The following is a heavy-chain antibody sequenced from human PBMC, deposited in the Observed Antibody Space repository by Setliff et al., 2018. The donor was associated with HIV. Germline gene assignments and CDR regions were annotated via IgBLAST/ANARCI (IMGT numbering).Heavy chain of an antibody. CDR2: IYSGGTT. V-gene: IGHV4-61*09. D-gene: IGHD2-15*01. CDR3: ARGHVVGTSRYFDF. Sequence: PSETLSLTCSVSGGSIRSGLNYWTWIRQPAGKGLEWIGQIYSGGTTNYNPSLKRRVTISVDMPKNHFSLNLTSATAADTAVYYCARGHVVGTSRYFDFWGRGTLVTAPQ. J-gene: IGHJ4*01. CDR1: GGSIRSGLNY.